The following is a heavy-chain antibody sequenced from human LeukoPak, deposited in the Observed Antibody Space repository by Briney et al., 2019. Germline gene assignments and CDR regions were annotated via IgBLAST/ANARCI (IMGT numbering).Heavy chain of an antibody. V-gene: IGHV3-9*01. CDR2: ISWNSGSI. CDR1: GFTFDDYA. Sequence: GGSLRLSCSASGFTFDDYAMHWVRQAPGKGLEWVSGISWNSGSIGYADSVKGRFTISRDNAKNSLYLQMNSLRAEDTAVYYCARPSYSPAPFDYWGQGTLVTVSS. CDR3: ARPSYSPAPFDY. J-gene: IGHJ4*02. D-gene: IGHD3-10*01.